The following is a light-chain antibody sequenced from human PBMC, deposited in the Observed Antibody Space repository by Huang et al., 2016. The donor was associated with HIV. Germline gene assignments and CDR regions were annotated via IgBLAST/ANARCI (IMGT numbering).Light chain of an antibody. J-gene: IGKJ5*01. CDR3: QQHADFPIT. V-gene: IGKV1-33*01. CDR1: HDITNY. Sequence: DIQMTQSPSSLSASVGDRVTITCQASHDITNYLNWYQHKPGKAPKLRIYDASNLETGVPLRFSGGGSDTDFTFTISSLQAEDVATYYCQQHADFPITFGQGTRLEI. CDR2: DAS.